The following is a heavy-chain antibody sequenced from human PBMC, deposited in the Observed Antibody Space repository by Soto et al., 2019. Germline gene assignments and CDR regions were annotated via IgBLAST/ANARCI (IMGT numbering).Heavy chain of an antibody. CDR2: IYSGGST. Sequence: PVGPLRASWTASRFTVSSNYRSWVRHTPVKGLEWVSVIYSGGSTYYADSVKGRFTISRDNSKNTLYLQMNSLRAEDTAVYYCARDLYGSGSYYTGKYWGQGTLVTVSS. CDR3: ARDLYGSGSYYTGKY. V-gene: IGHV3-66*01. J-gene: IGHJ4*02. D-gene: IGHD3-10*01. CDR1: RFTVSSNY.